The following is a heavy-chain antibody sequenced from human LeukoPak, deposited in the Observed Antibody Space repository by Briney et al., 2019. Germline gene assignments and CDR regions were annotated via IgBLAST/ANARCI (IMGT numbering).Heavy chain of an antibody. CDR2: ISWNSGSI. Sequence: PGGSLRLSCAASGFTFDDYAMHWVRQAPGKGLEWVSGISWNSGSIGYADSVKGRFTISRDNAKNSLYLQMNSVRAEDTAVYYCARTQPLTKPYWGQGTLVTVSS. CDR1: GFTFDDYA. V-gene: IGHV3-9*01. D-gene: IGHD3-9*01. J-gene: IGHJ4*02. CDR3: ARTQPLTKPY.